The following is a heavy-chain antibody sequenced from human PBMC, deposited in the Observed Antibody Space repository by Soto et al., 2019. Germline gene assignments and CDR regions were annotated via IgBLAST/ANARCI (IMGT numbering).Heavy chain of an antibody. D-gene: IGHD1-26*01. CDR1: GFTFDEYA. J-gene: IGHJ3*02. Sequence: GGSLRLSCAASGFTFDEYAMHWVRQAPGKGLEWVSGISWNSGSIGYADSVKGRFTIARYNAKNYLYLKMNSLRVEDTALYYWAKYKCRGWEDFRWERSYAFDIWGQGTMVTVSS. V-gene: IGHV3-9*01. CDR3: AKYKCRGWEDFRWERSYAFDI. CDR2: ISWNSGSI.